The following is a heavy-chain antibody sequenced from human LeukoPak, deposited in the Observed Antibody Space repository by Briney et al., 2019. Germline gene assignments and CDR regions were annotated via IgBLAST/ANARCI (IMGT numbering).Heavy chain of an antibody. CDR1: GGSISSGDYY. V-gene: IGHV4-30-4*08. CDR2: IYYSGTT. D-gene: IGHD4-11*01. CDR3: ARAPLTTEGANWFGP. Sequence: SQTLSLTCTVSGGSISSGDYYWSWIRQPPGKGLEWIGYIYYSGTTYYNPSLKSRVTISVDTSKDQFSLKLSSVTTADTAVYYCARAPLTTEGANWFGPWGQGTLVTVSS. J-gene: IGHJ5*02.